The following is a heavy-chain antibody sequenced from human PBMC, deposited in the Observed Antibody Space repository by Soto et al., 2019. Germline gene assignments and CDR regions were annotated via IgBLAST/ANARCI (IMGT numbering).Heavy chain of an antibody. D-gene: IGHD2-15*01. CDR2: ISYDGSNK. Sequence: QVQLVESGGGVVQPGRSLRLSCAASGFTFSSYAMYWVRQAPGKGLGWVAVISYDGSNKYYADSVKGRFTISRDNSKNTLYLQMNSLRAEDTAVYYCARAGCDGGRCYTVVGLRYGMDVWGQGTTVTVSS. V-gene: IGHV3-30-3*01. J-gene: IGHJ6*02. CDR3: ARAGCDGGRCYTVVGLRYGMDV. CDR1: GFTFSSYA.